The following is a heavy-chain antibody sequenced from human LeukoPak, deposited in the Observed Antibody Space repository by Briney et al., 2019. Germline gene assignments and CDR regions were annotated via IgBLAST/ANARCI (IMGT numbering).Heavy chain of an antibody. CDR1: GFTFGSYA. Sequence: GGSLRLSCEASGFTFGSYAMAWVRQAPGKGLEWLSYITSSSNINYADSVKGRFTISRDNAKNSPYLQMNSLRDEDTAVYYCARSANPGVHEFDPWGQGTLVTVSS. CDR3: ARSANPGVHEFDP. CDR2: ITSSSNI. V-gene: IGHV3-48*02. D-gene: IGHD6-6*01. J-gene: IGHJ5*02.